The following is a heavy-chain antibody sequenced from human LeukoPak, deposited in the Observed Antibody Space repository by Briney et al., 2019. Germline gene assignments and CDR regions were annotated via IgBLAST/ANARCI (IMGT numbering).Heavy chain of an antibody. V-gene: IGHV4-4*07. Sequence: SETLSHTCTVSGGSISSYYWSWIRQPAGKGLEWIGRIYTSGSTNYNPSLKSRVTMSVDTSKNQFSLKLSSVTAADTAVYYCARDPTTVTYFDYWGQGTLVTVSS. CDR1: GGSISSYY. CDR3: ARDPTTVTYFDY. D-gene: IGHD4-17*01. J-gene: IGHJ4*02. CDR2: IYTSGST.